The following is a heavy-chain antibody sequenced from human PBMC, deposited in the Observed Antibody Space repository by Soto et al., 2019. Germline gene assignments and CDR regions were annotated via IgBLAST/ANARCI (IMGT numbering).Heavy chain of an antibody. V-gene: IGHV3-74*01. CDR3: ASSGQLAASLFDY. Sequence: EVQLVESGGGLVQPGGSLRLSCAASGFTFSTYRMHWVRQAPGKGLVWVSHIYSDGSTTSYADSVKGRFTISRDNAKNTLYLKMNSLRAEDTAVYYCASSGQLAASLFDYWGQGPLVTVSS. D-gene: IGHD6-6*01. J-gene: IGHJ4*02. CDR1: GFTFSTYR. CDR2: IYSDGSTT.